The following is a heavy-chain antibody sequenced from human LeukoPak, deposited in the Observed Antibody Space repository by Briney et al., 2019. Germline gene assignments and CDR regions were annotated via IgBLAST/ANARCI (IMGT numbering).Heavy chain of an antibody. D-gene: IGHD3-22*01. Sequence: ASVKVSCKVSGYTLTELSMHWVRQAPGKGLEWMGGFDPEDGETIYAQKFQGRVTMTEDTSTDTAYMELSSLRSEDTAVYYCATDINRDYYDSSGYSDAFDIWGQGIMVTVSS. J-gene: IGHJ3*02. CDR3: ATDINRDYYDSSGYSDAFDI. CDR1: GYTLTELS. V-gene: IGHV1-24*01. CDR2: FDPEDGET.